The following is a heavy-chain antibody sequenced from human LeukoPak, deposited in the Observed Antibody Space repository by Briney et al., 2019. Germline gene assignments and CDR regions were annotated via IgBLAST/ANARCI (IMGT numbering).Heavy chain of an antibody. CDR2: INHSGST. V-gene: IGHV4-34*01. D-gene: IGHD3-10*01. CDR3: ARRRITLVYAY. Sequence: SETLSLTCAVYGGSFSGYYWSWIRQPPGKGLEWIGEINHSGSTNYNPSLESRVTISVDTSKNQFSLKLSSVTAADTAVYYCARRRITLVYAYWGQGTLVTVSS. CDR1: GGSFSGYY. J-gene: IGHJ4*02.